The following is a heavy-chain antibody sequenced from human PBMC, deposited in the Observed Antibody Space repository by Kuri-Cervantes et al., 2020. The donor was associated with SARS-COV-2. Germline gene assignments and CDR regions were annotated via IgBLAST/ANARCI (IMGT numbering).Heavy chain of an antibody. J-gene: IGHJ2*01. CDR1: GFTFSSYG. CDR2: ISYDGSNK. V-gene: IGHV3-30*18. D-gene: IGHD4-17*01. CDR3: AKGMTTVTTGWYFDL. Sequence: GESLKISCAASGFTFSSYGMHWVRQAPGKGLEWVAVISYDGSNKYYADSVKGRFTTSRDNSKNTLYLQMNSLRAEDTAVYYCAKGMTTVTTGWYFDLWGRGTLVTVSS.